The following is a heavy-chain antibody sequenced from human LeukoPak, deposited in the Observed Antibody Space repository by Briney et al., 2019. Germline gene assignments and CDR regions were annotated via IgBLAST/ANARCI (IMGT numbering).Heavy chain of an antibody. J-gene: IGHJ3*02. CDR2: IWYDGSNK. Sequence: GGSLRLSCAASGFTFSSYGMHWVRQAPGKGLEWVAVIWYDGSNKYYADSVKGRFTISRDNSKNTLYLQMNSLRAEDTAMYYCARAKGRYCSSTSCSGAFDIWGQGTMVIVSS. CDR3: ARAKGRYCSSTSCSGAFDI. V-gene: IGHV3-33*01. CDR1: GFTFSSYG. D-gene: IGHD2-2*01.